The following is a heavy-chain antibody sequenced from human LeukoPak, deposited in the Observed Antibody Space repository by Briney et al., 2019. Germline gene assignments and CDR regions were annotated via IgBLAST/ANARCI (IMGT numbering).Heavy chain of an antibody. J-gene: IGHJ4*02. CDR3: AREFAGRYCSSTSCYYFDY. CDR2: IKQDGSEK. CDR1: DFSFRSYW. Sequence: GGSLRLSCAASDFSFRSYWMSWVRQSPGRGLEWVANIKQDGSEKYYVDSVKGRFTISRDNAKNSLYLQMNSLRAEDTAVYYCAREFAGRYCSSTSCYYFDYWGQGTLVTVSS. V-gene: IGHV3-7*01. D-gene: IGHD2-2*01.